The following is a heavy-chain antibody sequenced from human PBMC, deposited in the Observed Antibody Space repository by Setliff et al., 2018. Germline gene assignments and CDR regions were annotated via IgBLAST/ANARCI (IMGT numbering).Heavy chain of an antibody. CDR3: ARGKGTWVLLRWFDP. Sequence: PSETLSLTCAVYGGSFSGYYWSWIRQPPGKGLEWIGEINHSGSTNYNPSLKSRVTISVDTSKNQFSLKLSSVTAADTAVYYCARGKGTWVLLRWFDPWGQGTLVTVPS. CDR2: INHSGST. D-gene: IGHD3-10*01. V-gene: IGHV4-34*01. J-gene: IGHJ5*02. CDR1: GGSFSGYY.